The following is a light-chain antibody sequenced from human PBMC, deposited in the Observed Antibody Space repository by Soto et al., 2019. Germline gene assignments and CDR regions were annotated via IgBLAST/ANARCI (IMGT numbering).Light chain of an antibody. Sequence: AIRMTQSPSSLSASTGDRVTITCRASQGISSYLAWYQQKPGKAPKLLIYAASTLQSGVPSRFSGSGSGTDFTLTIICLQSEDFATYYCQQYYSYPPTFGQGTKVDIK. CDR1: QGISSY. CDR2: AAS. CDR3: QQYYSYPPT. V-gene: IGKV1-8*01. J-gene: IGKJ1*01.